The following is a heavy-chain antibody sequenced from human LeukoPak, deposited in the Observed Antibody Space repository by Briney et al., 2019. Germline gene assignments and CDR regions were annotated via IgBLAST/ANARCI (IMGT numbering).Heavy chain of an antibody. CDR3: ALWFCSRTSCYVDY. J-gene: IGHJ4*02. Sequence: SETLSPTCTVSGGSVSSGSYYWSWIRQPPGKGLEWIGYIYYSGSTNYNPSLKNRVTISLDTSKNQFSLRLSSVTAADTAVHYCALWFCSRTSCYVDYWGQGTLVTVSS. V-gene: IGHV4-61*01. CDR2: IYYSGST. D-gene: IGHD2-2*01. CDR1: GGSVSSGSYY.